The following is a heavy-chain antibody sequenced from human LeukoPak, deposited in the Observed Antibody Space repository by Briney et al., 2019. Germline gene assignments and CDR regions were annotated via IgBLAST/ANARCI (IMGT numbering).Heavy chain of an antibody. J-gene: IGHJ6*03. CDR1: GGSITSSSYY. CDR3: ARDTTGDNYYYYYMDV. CDR2: IYYSGST. D-gene: IGHD7-27*01. V-gene: IGHV4-39*07. Sequence: SETLSLTCNVSGGSITSSSYYWGWIRQPPGKGLEWIVSIYYSGSTYYSPSLKSRVTISVDTSKNQFSLKLTSVTAADTAVYYCARDTTGDNYYYYYMDVWGKGTTVTVSS.